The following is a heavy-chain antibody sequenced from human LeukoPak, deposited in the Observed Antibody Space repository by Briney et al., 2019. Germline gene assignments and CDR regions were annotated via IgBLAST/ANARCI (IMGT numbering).Heavy chain of an antibody. CDR1: GGSSGGYN. CDR3: ARGSTVRCLDY. J-gene: IGHJ4*02. CDR2: INHSGST. D-gene: IGHD4-17*01. V-gene: IGHV4-34*01. Sequence: SETLSPTCAVYGGSSGGYNWSWIRHPPGKGLEWIGEINHSGSTNYNPSLKSRVTISVDTSKNQFSLKLSSVTAADTAVYYCARGSTVRCLDYWGQGTLVTVSS.